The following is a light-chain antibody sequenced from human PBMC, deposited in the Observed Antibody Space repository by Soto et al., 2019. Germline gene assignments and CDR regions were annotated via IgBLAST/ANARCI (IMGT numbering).Light chain of an antibody. Sequence: DIQMTQSPSFLSASVGDRVTITCRASHIISSYLNWYQQKAGTAPKLLIYAASSLQSGVPSRFSGSGSGTDFTLTISSLQPEDFATYHCQQSYSSPRTFGQGTKLEIK. J-gene: IGKJ2*01. CDR3: QQSYSSPRT. CDR1: HIISSY. V-gene: IGKV1-39*01. CDR2: AAS.